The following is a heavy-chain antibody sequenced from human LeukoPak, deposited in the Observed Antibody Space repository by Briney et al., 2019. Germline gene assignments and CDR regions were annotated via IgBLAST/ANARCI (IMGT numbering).Heavy chain of an antibody. CDR1: GGSISSYY. V-gene: IGHV4-59*01. CDR3: ASDDYGDLAVQ. CDR2: IYYSGST. Sequence: SETLSLTCTASGGSISSYYWSWIRQPPGKGLEWIGYIYYSGSTNYNPSLKSRVTISVDTSKNQFSLKLSSVTAADTAVYYCASDDYGDLAVQWGQGTLVTVSS. D-gene: IGHD4-17*01. J-gene: IGHJ4*02.